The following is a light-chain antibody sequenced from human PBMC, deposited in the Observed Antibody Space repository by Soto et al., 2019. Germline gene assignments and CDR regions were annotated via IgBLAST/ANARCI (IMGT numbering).Light chain of an antibody. V-gene: IGKV1-33*01. CDR3: QQYENLPT. CDR2: DAS. J-gene: IGKJ5*01. CDR1: QNINNY. Sequence: DNHMAQAPSRPSASVEDRVTIPLQASQNINNYLNWYQQKPGRAPKLLIYDASNLEAGVPSRFRGSGSGTDFTFTISRLQPEDIATYYCQQYENLPTFGQGTRLE.